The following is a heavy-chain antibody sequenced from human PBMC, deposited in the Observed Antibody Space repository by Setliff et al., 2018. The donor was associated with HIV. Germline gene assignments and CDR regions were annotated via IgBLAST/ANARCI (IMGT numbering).Heavy chain of an antibody. J-gene: IGHJ4*02. D-gene: IGHD3-22*01. CDR1: GFTFSNAW. Sequence: GSLKISCAASGFTFSNAWMNWVRQAPGKGLEWVGHIKSKTDGGTTVYAAPVKGRFSISRDGSKTTLYLQMNSLQIEDTAVYYRTTLSGFDDSSGFYFDYYFDYWGPGTQVTVAS. CDR2: IKSKTDGGTT. V-gene: IGHV3-15*01. CDR3: TTLSGFDDSSGFYFDYYFDY.